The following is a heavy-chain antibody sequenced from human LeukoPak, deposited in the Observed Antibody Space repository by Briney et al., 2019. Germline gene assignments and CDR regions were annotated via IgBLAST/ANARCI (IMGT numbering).Heavy chain of an antibody. CDR1: GYTFTSYG. D-gene: IGHD3-9*01. Sequence: ASVKVSCKASGYTFTSYGISWVRQGPGQGLEWMGWISAYNGNTNYAQKLQGRVTMTTDTSTSTAYMELRSLRSDDTAVYYCARDRGYDILTGYYTARTDYWGQGTLVTVSS. J-gene: IGHJ4*02. CDR2: ISAYNGNT. V-gene: IGHV1-18*04. CDR3: ARDRGYDILTGYYTARTDY.